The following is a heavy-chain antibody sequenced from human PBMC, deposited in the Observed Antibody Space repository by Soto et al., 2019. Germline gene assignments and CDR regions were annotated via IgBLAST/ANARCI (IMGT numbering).Heavy chain of an antibody. CDR2: ISYDGNNK. CDR1: GFTFSSYA. CDR3: ARGTRLTGYYDPFDY. Sequence: GGSLRLSCSASGFTFSSYAMHWVRQAPGKGLEWVAVISYDGNNKYYADSVKGRFTISRDNSKNTLYLQMNSLRAEDTAVYYCARGTRLTGYYDPFDYRGKGTPCTASS. D-gene: IGHD3-9*01. V-gene: IGHV3-30-3*01. J-gene: IGHJ4*02.